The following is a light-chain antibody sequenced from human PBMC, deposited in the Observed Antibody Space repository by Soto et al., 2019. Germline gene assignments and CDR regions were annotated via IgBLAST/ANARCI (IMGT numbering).Light chain of an antibody. CDR3: CSDTSDITYV. V-gene: IGLV2-14*03. CDR1: SSDVGSDKY. CDR2: DVS. Sequence: QSALTQPASVSGSPGQSITISCTGTSSDVGSDKYVSWHQQHPGKAPKLIIYDVSNRPSGVSDRFSASKSGNTASLTISGLQPEDEADYYCCSDTSDITYVCGTGTKLTVL. J-gene: IGLJ1*01.